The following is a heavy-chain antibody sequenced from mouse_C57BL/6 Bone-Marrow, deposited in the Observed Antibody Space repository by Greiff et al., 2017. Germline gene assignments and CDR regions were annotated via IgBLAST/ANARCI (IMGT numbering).Heavy chain of an antibody. CDR2: IYPRSGNT. V-gene: IGHV1-81*01. CDR1: GYTFTSYG. D-gene: IGHD1-1*01. CDR3: AQEGGGYGSSYDFDY. Sequence: VKLMESGAELARPGASVKLSCKASGYTFTSYGISWVKQRTGQGLEWIGEIYPRSGNTYYNEKFKGKATLTADKSSSTAYMELRSLTSEDSAVYFCAQEGGGYGSSYDFDYWGQGTTRTVSA. J-gene: IGHJ2*01.